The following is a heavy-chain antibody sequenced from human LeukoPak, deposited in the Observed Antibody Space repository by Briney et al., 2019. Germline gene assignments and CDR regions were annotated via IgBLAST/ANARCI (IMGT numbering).Heavy chain of an antibody. CDR1: GDSISSGGYS. V-gene: IGHV4-30-2*01. J-gene: IGHJ4*02. CDR2: IYHSGST. CDR3: ARDLGGSGSFDY. Sequence: SETLSLTCAVSGDSISSGGYSWSWIRQPPGKGLEWIGYIYHSGSTYYNPSLKSRATISVDRSKNQFSLKLSSVTAADTAVYYCARDLGGSGSFDYWGQGTLVTVSS. D-gene: IGHD3-10*01.